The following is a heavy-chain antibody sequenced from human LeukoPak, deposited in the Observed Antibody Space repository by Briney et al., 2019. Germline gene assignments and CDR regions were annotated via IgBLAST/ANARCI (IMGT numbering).Heavy chain of an antibody. Sequence: SSETLSLTCTVSGGSISSSSYYWGWIRQPPGKGLEWIGRIYTSGSTNYNPSLKSRVTMSVDTSKNQFSLKLSSVTAADTAVYYCAREVSYGDYVGLVDFWGQGTLVTVSS. CDR3: AREVSYGDYVGLVDF. CDR1: GGSISSSSYY. D-gene: IGHD4-17*01. J-gene: IGHJ4*02. V-gene: IGHV4-39*07. CDR2: IYTSGST.